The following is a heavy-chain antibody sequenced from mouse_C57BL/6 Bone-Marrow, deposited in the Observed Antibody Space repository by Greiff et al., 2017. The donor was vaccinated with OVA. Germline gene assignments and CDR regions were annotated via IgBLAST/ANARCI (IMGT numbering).Heavy chain of an antibody. CDR2: IHPNSGST. V-gene: IGHV1-64*01. Sequence: VQLQESGAELVKPGASVKLSCKASGYTFTSYWMHWVKQRPGQGLEWIGMIHPNSGSTNYNEKFKSKATLTVDKSSSTAYMQLSSLTSEDSAVYYCARWLLPYFDYWGQGTTLTVSS. J-gene: IGHJ2*01. D-gene: IGHD2-3*01. CDR3: ARWLLPYFDY. CDR1: GYTFTSYW.